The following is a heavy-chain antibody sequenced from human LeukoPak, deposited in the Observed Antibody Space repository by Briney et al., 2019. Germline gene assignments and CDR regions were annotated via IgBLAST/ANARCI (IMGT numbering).Heavy chain of an antibody. V-gene: IGHV1-2*02. CDR1: GYTFTGYY. Sequence: ASVKVSCKASGYTFTGYYMHWVRQAPGQGFEWMGWINPNSGGTNYAQKFQGRVTMTRDTSISTAYMELSRLRSDDTAVYYCARQRWRYYYGSGSYYSLWGQGTLVTVSS. J-gene: IGHJ4*02. CDR3: ARQRWRYYYGSGSYYSL. CDR2: INPNSGGT. D-gene: IGHD3-10*01.